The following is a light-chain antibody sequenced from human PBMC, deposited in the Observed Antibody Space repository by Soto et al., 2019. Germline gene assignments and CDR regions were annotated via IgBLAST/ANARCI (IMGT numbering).Light chain of an antibody. V-gene: IGKV1-39*01. CDR3: QQSYSTLFT. J-gene: IGKJ4*02. Sequence: DIQMTQSPSSLSASVGDRVTITYRASQSISSYLNCYQQKPGKAPQLLIYAASSLQSGVPSRFSGSGAGTDFTLTISSLQPEDFATYYCQQSYSTLFTFGGGTKVEIK. CDR1: QSISSY. CDR2: AAS.